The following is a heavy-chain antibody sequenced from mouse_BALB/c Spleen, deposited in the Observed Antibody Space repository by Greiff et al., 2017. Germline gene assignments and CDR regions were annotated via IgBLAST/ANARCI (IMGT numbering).Heavy chain of an antibody. Sequence: EVKLVESGGGLVQPGGSLRLSCATSGFTFTDYYMSWVRQPPGKALEWLGFIRNKANGYTTEYSASVKGRFTISRDNSQSILYLQMNTLRAEDSATYYCARVMGLLDDWGQGTSVTVSS. D-gene: IGHD2-4*01. CDR2: IRNKANGYTT. J-gene: IGHJ4*01. CDR1: GFTFTDYY. CDR3: ARVMGLLDD. V-gene: IGHV7-3*02.